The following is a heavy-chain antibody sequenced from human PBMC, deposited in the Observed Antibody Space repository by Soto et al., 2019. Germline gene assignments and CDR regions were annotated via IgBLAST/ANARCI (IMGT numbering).Heavy chain of an antibody. D-gene: IGHD3-10*01. J-gene: IGHJ4*02. V-gene: IGHV4-31*03. Sequence: QVQLQESGPGLVKPSQTLSLTCTVSGGSISSGGYYWSWIRQHPGKGLEWIGYIYYRGSTYYNPSRKSRVTISGDTSKNQCSLKVSSVTAADTAVYYCARDRPHYGSGSYAVESLDYWGQGTLVTVSS. CDR1: GGSISSGGYY. CDR2: IYYRGST. CDR3: ARDRPHYGSGSYAVESLDY.